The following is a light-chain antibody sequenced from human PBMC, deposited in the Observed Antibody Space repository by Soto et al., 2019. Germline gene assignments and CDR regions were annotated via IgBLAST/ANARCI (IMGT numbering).Light chain of an antibody. CDR3: QQYGGSTRT. Sequence: VWKNSPGTLSVYPGERATLSCRASQSVTTQLAWYQQKPGQAPSLLINGASSRETGVPDRITGSGSGTDFTLSISRLEPEDFAVYYCQQYGGSTRTFGQGTKVDI. J-gene: IGKJ1*01. CDR1: QSVTTQ. CDR2: GAS. V-gene: IGKV3-20*01.